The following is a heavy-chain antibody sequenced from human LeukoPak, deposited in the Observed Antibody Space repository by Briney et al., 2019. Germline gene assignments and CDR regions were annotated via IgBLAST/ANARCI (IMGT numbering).Heavy chain of an antibody. CDR2: IKQDGSEK. CDR3: ARDLGARGSSWYYSTSMIDY. Sequence: GGSLRLSCAASGFTFSSYWMSWVRQAPGKGLEWVANIKQDGSEKYYVDSVKGRFTISRDNAKNSLYLQMSSLRAEDTAVYYCARDLGARGSSWYYSTSMIDYWGQGTLVTVSS. D-gene: IGHD6-13*01. CDR1: GFTFSSYW. J-gene: IGHJ4*02. V-gene: IGHV3-7*03.